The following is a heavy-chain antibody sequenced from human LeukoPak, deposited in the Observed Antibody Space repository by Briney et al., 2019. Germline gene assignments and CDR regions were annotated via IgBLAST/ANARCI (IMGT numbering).Heavy chain of an antibody. D-gene: IGHD3-22*01. CDR1: GFTFSSYG. CDR2: ISGSGGST. Sequence: GGSLRLSCAASGFTFSSYGMSWVRQAPGKGLEWVSAISGSGGSTYYADSVKGRFTISRDNSKSTLYLQMNSLRAEDTAVYYCAKLAYYDSSGRFDYWGQGTLVTVSS. J-gene: IGHJ4*02. V-gene: IGHV3-23*01. CDR3: AKLAYYDSSGRFDY.